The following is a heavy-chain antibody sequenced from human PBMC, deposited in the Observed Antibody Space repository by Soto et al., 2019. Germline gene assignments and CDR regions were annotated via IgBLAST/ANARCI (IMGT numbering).Heavy chain of an antibody. V-gene: IGHV3-21*02. D-gene: IGHD3-9*01. Sequence: EVQLVESGGGLVKPGGSLRLSCAASGFTFSTYSMHWVRQAPGKGLEWVSSISTTSTYIYYADSVKGRFTISRDNAKNSLFLQVNSLRAEDTAVYYCARDFKYDILTSHYGMDVWGQGTTVTVSS. CDR3: ARDFKYDILTSHYGMDV. J-gene: IGHJ6*02. CDR2: ISTTSTYI. CDR1: GFTFSTYS.